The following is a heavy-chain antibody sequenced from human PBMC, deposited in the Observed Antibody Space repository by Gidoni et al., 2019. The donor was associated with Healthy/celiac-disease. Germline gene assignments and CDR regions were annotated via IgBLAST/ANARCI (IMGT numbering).Heavy chain of an antibody. D-gene: IGHD3-10*01. Sequence: QVQLVESGGGVVQPGRSLRLSCAASGFTFSSYGMHWVRQAPGKGLEWVAVIWYDGSNKYYADSVKGRFTISRDNSKNTLYLQMNSLRAEDTAVYYCARDLRFGETIYGMDVWGQGTTVTVSS. CDR3: ARDLRFGETIYGMDV. V-gene: IGHV3-33*01. CDR1: GFTFSSYG. J-gene: IGHJ6*02. CDR2: IWYDGSNK.